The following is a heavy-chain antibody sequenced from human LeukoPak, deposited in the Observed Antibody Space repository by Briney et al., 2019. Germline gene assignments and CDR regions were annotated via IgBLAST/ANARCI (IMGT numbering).Heavy chain of an antibody. CDR3: ARHPEGGYSHGDD. J-gene: IGHJ4*02. Sequence: SETLSLTCTVSGGSISSSSYYWGWIRQPPGKGLEWIGSIYYSGSTYYNPSLKSRVTISVDTSKNQFSLKLSSVTAADTAVYYCARHPEGGYSHGDDWGQGTLVTVSS. CDR1: GGSISSSSYY. V-gene: IGHV4-39*07. CDR2: IYYSGST. D-gene: IGHD5-18*01.